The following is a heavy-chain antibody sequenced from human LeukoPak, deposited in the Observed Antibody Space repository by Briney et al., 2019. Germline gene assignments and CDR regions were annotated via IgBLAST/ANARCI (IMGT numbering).Heavy chain of an antibody. CDR2: IYYSGST. V-gene: IGHV4-59*01. CDR1: GGPISSYY. CDR3: ARERRFGEEWWLDP. D-gene: IGHD3-10*01. Sequence: SETLSLTCTVSGGPISSYYWSWIRQPPGKGLEWIGYIYYSGSTNYNTSLKSRVTISVDTSKNQFSLKLSSVTAADTAVYYCARERRFGEEWWLDPWGQGTLVTVSS. J-gene: IGHJ5*02.